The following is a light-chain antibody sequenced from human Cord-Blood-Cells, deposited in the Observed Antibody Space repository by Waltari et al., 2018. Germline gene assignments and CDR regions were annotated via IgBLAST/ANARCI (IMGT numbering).Light chain of an antibody. V-gene: IGKV1-39*01. Sequence: DIQMTQSPSSLSASVGDRVTITCRASQSISSYLNWYQQKPGKAPKLLIYAASSLQSGVPSRFSCSGSATDFSLTISSLQPEDFATYYCQQSYSTPTFGGGTKVEIK. J-gene: IGKJ4*01. CDR3: QQSYSTPT. CDR1: QSISSY. CDR2: AAS.